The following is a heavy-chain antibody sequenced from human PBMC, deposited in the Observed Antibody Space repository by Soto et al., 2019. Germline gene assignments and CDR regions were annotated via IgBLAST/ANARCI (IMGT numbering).Heavy chain of an antibody. Sequence: QVQLVQSGAEVKKPGSPVKVSCKTSGGDFKNYGVSWVRQAPGQGLEWMGGIVPVCGSAKYGQIFQGRVTITADDLTSTTYMELSVLKPEPTAIYYCARDIAATGFHFWGQGTLVIVSS. V-gene: IGHV1-69*12. J-gene: IGHJ4*02. D-gene: IGHD3-9*01. CDR2: IVPVCGSA. CDR3: ARDIAATGFHF. CDR1: GGDFKNYG.